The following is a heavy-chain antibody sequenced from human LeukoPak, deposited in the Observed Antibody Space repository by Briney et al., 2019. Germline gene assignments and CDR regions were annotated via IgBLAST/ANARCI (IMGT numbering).Heavy chain of an antibody. CDR3: AKGVKKEQPPGHY. J-gene: IGHJ4*02. CDR1: GFTFSSYA. V-gene: IGHV3-23*01. CDR2: ISGSGGST. Sequence: SGGSLRLSCAASGFTFSSYAMSWVRQAPGKGLEWVSAISGSGGSTYYADSVKGRFTTSRDNSKNTLYLQMNSLRAEDTAVYYCAKGVKKEQPPGHYWGQGTLVTVSS. D-gene: IGHD3-10*01.